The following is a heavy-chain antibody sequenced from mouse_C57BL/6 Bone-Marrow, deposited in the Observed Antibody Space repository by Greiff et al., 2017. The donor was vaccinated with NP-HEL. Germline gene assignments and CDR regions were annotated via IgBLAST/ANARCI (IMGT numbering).Heavy chain of an antibody. CDR1: GYTFTSYG. V-gene: IGHV1-81*01. J-gene: IGHJ4*01. D-gene: IGHD1-1*01. Sequence: QVHVKQSGAELARPGASVKLSCKASGYTFTSYGISWVKQRTGQGLEWIGEIYPRSGNTYYNEKFKGKATLTADKSSSTAYMELRSLTSEDSAVYFCARYPYYYGSSPYAMDYWGQGTSVTVSS. CDR3: ARYPYYYGSSPYAMDY. CDR2: IYPRSGNT.